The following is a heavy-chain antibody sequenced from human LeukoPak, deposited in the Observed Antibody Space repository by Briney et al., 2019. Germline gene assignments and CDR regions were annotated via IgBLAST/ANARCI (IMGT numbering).Heavy chain of an antibody. Sequence: GGSLRLSCAASGFTFSSYSMNWVRQAPGKGLEWVSSISSSSSYIYYADSVKGRFTISRDNAKNSLYLQMNSLRAEDTAVYYCARGSGVAVGMDVWGQGTTVIVSS. D-gene: IGHD6-19*01. J-gene: IGHJ6*02. CDR1: GFTFSSYS. CDR2: ISSSSSYI. V-gene: IGHV3-21*01. CDR3: ARGSGVAVGMDV.